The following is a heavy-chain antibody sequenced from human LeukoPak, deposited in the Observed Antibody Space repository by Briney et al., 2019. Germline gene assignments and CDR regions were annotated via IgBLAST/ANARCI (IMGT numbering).Heavy chain of an antibody. Sequence: PGGSLRLSCAASGFTFRNYWMNWVRQAPGKGLECLANIKEDGSETYYADSVVGRFTISRHNAKNSLYLQMNSLRAEDTAVYYCARETPRRGETRDGYRWGQGTLVTVSS. CDR3: ARETPRRGETRDGYR. V-gene: IGHV3-7*01. D-gene: IGHD5-24*01. J-gene: IGHJ4*02. CDR1: GFTFRNYW. CDR2: IKEDGSET.